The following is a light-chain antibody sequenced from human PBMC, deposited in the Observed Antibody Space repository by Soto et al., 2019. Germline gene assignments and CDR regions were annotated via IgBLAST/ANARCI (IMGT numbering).Light chain of an antibody. CDR3: QQYNKWPWT. CDR2: DAS. V-gene: IGKV1-27*01. J-gene: IGKJ1*01. Sequence: DIQMTQSPSSLSASVGDRVTITCRASQGISNSLAWYQQKPGKVLKLLIYDASTLQSGVPSRFSGSGSGTDFTLTISSLQPEDVGVYYCQQYNKWPWTFGQGTKVDIK. CDR1: QGISNS.